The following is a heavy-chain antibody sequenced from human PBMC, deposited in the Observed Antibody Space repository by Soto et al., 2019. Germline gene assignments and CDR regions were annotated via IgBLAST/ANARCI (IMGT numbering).Heavy chain of an antibody. V-gene: IGHV3-53*01. CDR3: ARGGLAARGAYYYYGMDV. D-gene: IGHD6-6*01. Sequence: GVLRLSCAASGFTVSSNYMSWVRQAPGKGLEWVSVIYSGGSTYYADSVKGRFTISRDNSKNTLYLQMNSLRAEDTAVYYCARGGLAARGAYYYYGMDVWGQGTTVTVSS. CDR1: GFTVSSNY. J-gene: IGHJ6*02. CDR2: IYSGGST.